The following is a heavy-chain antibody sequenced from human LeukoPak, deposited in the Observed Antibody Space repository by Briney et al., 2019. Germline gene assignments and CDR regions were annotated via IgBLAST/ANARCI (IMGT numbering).Heavy chain of an antibody. CDR2: ISGSANST. J-gene: IGHJ4*02. Sequence: PGGSLRLSCAASGFTFSSYAMNWVRQAPGKGLEWVSAISGSANSTYYADSVKGRFTISRDNSKNTLYLQMNSLRAEDTAVYYCAKLYDSSGYYSQVFWGQGTLVTVSS. CDR3: AKLYDSSGYYSQVF. D-gene: IGHD3-22*01. V-gene: IGHV3-23*01. CDR1: GFTFSSYA.